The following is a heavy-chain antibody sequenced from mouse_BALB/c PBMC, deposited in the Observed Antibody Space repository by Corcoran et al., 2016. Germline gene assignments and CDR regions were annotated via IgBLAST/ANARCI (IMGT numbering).Heavy chain of an antibody. J-gene: IGHJ4*01. CDR2: IDPANGNT. CDR1: GFNIRDTY. CDR3: ARRAMDY. V-gene: IGHV14-3*02. Sequence: EDLLQQSGAVLVQRGAAVKLSYTAAGFNIRDTYRRWVKQRPEQGLGWIGRIDPANGNTNYDPKFQGKATITADTSSNTAYLQLSSLTAEDTAVDYCARRAMDYWGQGTSVTVSS.